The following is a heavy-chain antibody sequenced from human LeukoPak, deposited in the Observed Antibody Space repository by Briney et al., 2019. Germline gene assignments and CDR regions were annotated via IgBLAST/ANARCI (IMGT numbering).Heavy chain of an antibody. CDR3: ARLWLLNLDK. Sequence: SETLSLTCTVSGGSISSGGYYWSWIRQHPGKGLEWIGYIYYSGSTNYNPSLKSRVTISVDTSKNQFSLKLSSVTAADTAVYYCARLWLLNLDKWGQGTLVTVSS. J-gene: IGHJ4*02. V-gene: IGHV4-61*08. CDR2: IYYSGST. D-gene: IGHD6-19*01. CDR1: GGSISSGGYY.